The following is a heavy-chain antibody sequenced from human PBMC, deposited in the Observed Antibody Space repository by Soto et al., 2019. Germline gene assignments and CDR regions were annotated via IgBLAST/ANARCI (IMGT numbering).Heavy chain of an antibody. CDR2: ISGYNGNT. CDR3: ARGATSSGWYGGLDY. J-gene: IGHJ4*02. V-gene: IGHV1-18*04. Sequence: ASVKVSCKASGYTFTTNGVSWVRQAPGQGLEWLGWISGYNGNTNYERKFQDRLTMTTDTSTSTAYMELRSLRSDDTAVYYCARGATSSGWYGGLDYWGQGNMVTVSS. D-gene: IGHD6-19*01. CDR1: GYTFTTNG.